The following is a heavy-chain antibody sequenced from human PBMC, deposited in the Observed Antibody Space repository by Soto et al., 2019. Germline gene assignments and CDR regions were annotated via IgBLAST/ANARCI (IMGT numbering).Heavy chain of an antibody. Sequence: SVKVPCKASGGTFSSYAISWVRQAPGQGLEWMGGIIPIFGTANYAQKFQGRVTITADESTSTAYMELSSLRSEDMAVYFCARDDSPNYYVSGSYFNVWGQGTLVTVSS. V-gene: IGHV1-69*01. J-gene: IGHJ4*02. CDR3: ARDDSPNYYVSGSYFNV. D-gene: IGHD3-10*01. CDR1: GGTFSSYA. CDR2: IIPIFGTA.